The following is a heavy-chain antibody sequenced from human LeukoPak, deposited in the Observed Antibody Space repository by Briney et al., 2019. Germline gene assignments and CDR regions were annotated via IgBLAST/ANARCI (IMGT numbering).Heavy chain of an antibody. D-gene: IGHD1-26*01. CDR1: GGTFSSYA. Sequence: SVKVSRKASGGTFSSYAISWVRQAPGQGLEWMGGIIPIFGTANYAQKFQGRVTITADESTSTAYMELSSLRSEDTAVYYCARQYSGSYYPFDYWGQGTLVTVSS. J-gene: IGHJ4*02. CDR2: IIPIFGTA. CDR3: ARQYSGSYYPFDY. V-gene: IGHV1-69*13.